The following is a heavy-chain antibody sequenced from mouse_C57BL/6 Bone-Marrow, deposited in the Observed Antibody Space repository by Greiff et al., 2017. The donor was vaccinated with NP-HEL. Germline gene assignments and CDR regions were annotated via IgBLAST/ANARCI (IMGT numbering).Heavy chain of an antibody. Sequence: QVQLQQPGAELVRPGSSVKLSCKASGYTFTSYWMHWVKQRPIQGLEWIGNIDPSDSETHYNQKFKDKATLTVDKSSSTAYMQLSSLTSEDSAVYYSVTVVATVRTYYFDYWGQGTTLTVSS. CDR3: VTVVATVRTYYFDY. CDR2: IDPSDSET. V-gene: IGHV1-52*01. J-gene: IGHJ2*01. D-gene: IGHD1-1*01. CDR1: GYTFTSYW.